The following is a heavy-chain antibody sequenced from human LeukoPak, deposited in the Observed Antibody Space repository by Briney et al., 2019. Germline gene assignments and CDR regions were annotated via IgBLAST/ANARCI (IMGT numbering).Heavy chain of an antibody. D-gene: IGHD3-16*02. CDR1: GGSISSYY. Sequence: SETLSLTCTVSGGSISSYYWSWIREPPGKGLEWSGYIYYSGSTNYNPSLKSRVTISVDTSKNQFSLKLSSVTAADTAVYYCASSTYDYVWGSYLGPFDYWGQGTLVTVSS. V-gene: IGHV4-59*01. J-gene: IGHJ4*02. CDR3: ASSTYDYVWGSYLGPFDY. CDR2: IYYSGST.